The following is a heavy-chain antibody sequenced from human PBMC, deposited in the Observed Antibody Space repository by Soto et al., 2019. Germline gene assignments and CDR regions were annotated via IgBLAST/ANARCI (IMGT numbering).Heavy chain of an antibody. J-gene: IGHJ4*02. V-gene: IGHV3-7*01. D-gene: IGHD4-17*01. Sequence: EVQLVESGGGLVQPGGSLRLSCAASGFTFSSYWMSWVRQAPGKGLEWVANIKQDGSEKYYVDSVKGRFTISRDNAKNSRYLQINCLRAEDTAVYYCAAGDYFDYWGQGTLVTVSS. CDR2: IKQDGSEK. CDR1: GFTFSSYW. CDR3: AAGDYFDY.